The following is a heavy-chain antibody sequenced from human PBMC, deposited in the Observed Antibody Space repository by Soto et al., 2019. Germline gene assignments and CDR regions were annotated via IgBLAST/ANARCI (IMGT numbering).Heavy chain of an antibody. D-gene: IGHD3-10*01. Sequence: PSETLSLTCTVSGGSISTYFWSCIRQPPGKGPEWVGYINYSGNTNYNPSLKNRAKMSIDTSKKEFSLKLRSVTATDTAVYYCARVGAGIEVPGRIQYFDHWGQGTLVTVS. J-gene: IGHJ4*02. CDR3: ARVGAGIEVPGRIQYFDH. CDR2: INYSGNT. V-gene: IGHV4-59*01. CDR1: GGSISTYF.